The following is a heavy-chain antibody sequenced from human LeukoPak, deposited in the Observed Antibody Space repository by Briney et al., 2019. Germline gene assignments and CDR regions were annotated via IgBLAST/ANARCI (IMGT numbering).Heavy chain of an antibody. V-gene: IGHV4-38-2*01. D-gene: IGHD3-10*01. J-gene: IGHJ4*02. CDR2: IYHSGST. CDR3: ARQSNVLLWFGVPDY. Sequence: SETLSLTCAVSGYSISSGYYWGWIRQPPGKGLEWIGSIYHSGSTYYNPSLKSRVTISVDTSKNQFSLKLSSVTAADTAVYYCARQSNVLLWFGVPDYWGQGTLVTVSS. CDR1: GYSISSGYY.